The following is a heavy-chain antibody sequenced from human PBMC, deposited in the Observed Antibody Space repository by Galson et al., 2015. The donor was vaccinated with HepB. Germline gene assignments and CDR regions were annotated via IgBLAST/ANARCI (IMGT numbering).Heavy chain of an antibody. CDR2: ISSSSSTI. CDR3: ARVTLPKKWSSDRGGAFDI. D-gene: IGHD2-15*01. CDR1: GFTFSSYS. J-gene: IGHJ3*02. V-gene: IGHV3-48*01. Sequence: SLRLSCAASGFTFSSYSMNWVRQAPGKGLEWVSYISSSSSTIYYADSVKGRFTISRDNAKNSLYLQMNSLRAEDTAVYYCARVTLPKKWSSDRGGAFDIWGQGTMVTVSS.